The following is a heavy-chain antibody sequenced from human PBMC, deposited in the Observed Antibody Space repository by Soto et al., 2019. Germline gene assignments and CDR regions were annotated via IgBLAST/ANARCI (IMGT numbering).Heavy chain of an antibody. CDR1: GFTVSSHY. J-gene: IGHJ6*02. CDR3: AREVFCSSSSCQVRYGMDV. V-gene: IGHV3-53*01. D-gene: IGHD2-2*01. Sequence: GGSLRLSCAPSGFTVSSHYMSWVRQAPGKGLEWVSVINSGGSTYYADSVKGRFTISRDHSRNTLYLQMNSRRVEDTAVYYCAREVFCSSSSCQVRYGMDVWGQGTTVTVS. CDR2: INSGGST.